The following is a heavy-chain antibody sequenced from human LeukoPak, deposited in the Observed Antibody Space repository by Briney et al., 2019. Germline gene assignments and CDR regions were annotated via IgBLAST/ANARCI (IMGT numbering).Heavy chain of an antibody. Sequence: SETLSLTCTVSGGSISSYYWSWIRQPLGKGLEWIGDILYSGSTDYNSSLKSRVAISVHTSRNQFSLKLSSVSAADTAVYYCARRSYSSPFDYWGQGTLVTVSS. V-gene: IGHV4-59*08. CDR3: ARRSYSSPFDY. CDR1: GGSISSYY. J-gene: IGHJ4*02. CDR2: ILYSGST. D-gene: IGHD6-19*01.